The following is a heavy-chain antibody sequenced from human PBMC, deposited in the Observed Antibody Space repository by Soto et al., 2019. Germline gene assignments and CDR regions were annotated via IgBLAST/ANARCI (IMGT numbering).Heavy chain of an antibody. CDR2: IYAGGGT. D-gene: IGHD4-17*01. V-gene: IGHV3-53*01. J-gene: IGHJ3*02. CDR3: ARQRAKEYGDPNDALDI. Sequence: EEQLVESGGGLIQPGGSLRLSCAASGFAVSDSYMNWVRQAPGKGLEWVSLIYAGGGTYYAGSVKGRFTISRDNSKNTLYLQMSSLRAEDTAVYYWARQRAKEYGDPNDALDIWGQGTMVTVSS. CDR1: GFAVSDSY.